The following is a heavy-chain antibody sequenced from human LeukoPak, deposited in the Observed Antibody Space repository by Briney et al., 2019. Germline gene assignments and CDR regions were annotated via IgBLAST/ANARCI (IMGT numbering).Heavy chain of an antibody. CDR3: ARASSSSWTGVNWFDP. D-gene: IGHD6-13*01. J-gene: IGHJ5*02. Sequence: PGGSLRLSCAASGFTFSDYYMSWFRQAPGKGLEWVSYMCSSGSTIYYADSVKGRFTISRDNAKNSLYLQMNSLRAEDTAVYYCARASSSSWTGVNWFDPWGQGTLVTVSS. CDR1: GFTFSDYY. CDR2: MCSSGSTI. V-gene: IGHV3-11*01.